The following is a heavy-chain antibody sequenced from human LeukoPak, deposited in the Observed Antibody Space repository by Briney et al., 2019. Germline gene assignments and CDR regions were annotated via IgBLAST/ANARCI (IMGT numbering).Heavy chain of an antibody. CDR2: INPSGGST. D-gene: IGHD4-17*01. Sequence: PRASVKVSCKASGYTFTSYYMHWVRQAPGQGLEWMGIINPSGGSTSYAQKFQGRVTMTRDTSTSTVYMELSSLRSEDTAVYYCARGQAGYGALRGLDYWGQGTLVTVSS. V-gene: IGHV1-46*01. J-gene: IGHJ4*02. CDR3: ARGQAGYGALRGLDY. CDR1: GYTFTSYY.